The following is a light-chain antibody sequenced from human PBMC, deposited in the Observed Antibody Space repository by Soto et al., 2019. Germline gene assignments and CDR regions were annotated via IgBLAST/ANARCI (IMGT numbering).Light chain of an antibody. CDR2: GAS. CDR3: QHYNSYSEA. Sequence: IQMTQSPSSVSASVGDRVAITCRASQGISSRLAWYQQIPGKAPELLIYGASSLQSGVPSRFSGSGSGTDFTLTISSLQPEDFATYYCQHYNSYSEAFGQGTKVDIK. J-gene: IGKJ1*01. CDR1: QGISSR. V-gene: IGKV1D-12*01.